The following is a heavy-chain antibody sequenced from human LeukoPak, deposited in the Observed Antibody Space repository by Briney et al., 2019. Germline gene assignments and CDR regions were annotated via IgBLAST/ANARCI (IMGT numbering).Heavy chain of an antibody. V-gene: IGHV3-21*01. J-gene: IGHJ6*02. CDR3: ARDPGCSSTSCAYLYGMDV. CDR1: GFTFSSYS. Sequence: GGSLRLSCAASGFTFSSYSMNWVRQAPGKGLEWVSSISGSSSYIYYADSVKGRFTISRDNAKNSLYLQMNSLRAEDTAVYYCARDPGCSSTSCAYLYGMDVWGQGTTVTVSS. CDR2: ISGSSSYI. D-gene: IGHD2-2*01.